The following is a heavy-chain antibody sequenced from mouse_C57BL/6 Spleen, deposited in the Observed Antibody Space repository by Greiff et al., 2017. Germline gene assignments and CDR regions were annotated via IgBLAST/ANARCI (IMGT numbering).Heavy chain of an antibody. CDR3: ARSADYGSRDY. CDR1: GYTFTSYG. D-gene: IGHD1-1*01. J-gene: IGHJ2*01. V-gene: IGHV1-81*01. CDR2: IYPRSGNT. Sequence: VKLQESGAELARPGASVKLSCKASGYTFTSYGISWVKQRTGQGLEWIGEIYPRSGNTYYNEKFKGKATLTADKSSSTAYMELRSLTSEDSAVYFCARSADYGSRDYWGQGTTLTVSS.